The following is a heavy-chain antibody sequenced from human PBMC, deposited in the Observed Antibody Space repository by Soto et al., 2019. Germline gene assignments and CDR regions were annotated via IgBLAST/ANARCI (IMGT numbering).Heavy chain of an antibody. CDR1: GGSTSSYY. V-gene: IGHV4-59*01. J-gene: IGHJ4*02. CDR3: AGGGGVNPRGGTYYLGY. CDR2: IYYSGST. D-gene: IGHD2-8*02. Sequence: AETLSLTCAVSGGSTSSYYWSWFRQPPGKGPEWIGYIYYSGSTNYNPTIKSQITITVDTIKNQFSLKLSSVDAADTAVDYFAGGGGVNPRGGTYYLGYWGQGTLVTVSS.